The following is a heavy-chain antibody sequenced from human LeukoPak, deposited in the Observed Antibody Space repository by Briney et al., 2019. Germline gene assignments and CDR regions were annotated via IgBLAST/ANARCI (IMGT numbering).Heavy chain of an antibody. CDR1: GFTFSDYY. J-gene: IGHJ3*02. Sequence: GGSLRLSCAASGFTFSDYYMSWIRQAPGKGVEWVSYISSSGSTIYYADSVKGRFTISRDNAKNSLYLQMNSLRAEDTAVYYCARVNAEDAFDIWGQGTMVTVSS. CDR3: ARVNAEDAFDI. V-gene: IGHV3-11*01. CDR2: ISSSGSTI.